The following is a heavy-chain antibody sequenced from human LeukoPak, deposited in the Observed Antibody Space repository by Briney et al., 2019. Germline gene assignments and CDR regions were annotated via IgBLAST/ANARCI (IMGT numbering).Heavy chain of an antibody. CDR2: LRGDGDT. D-gene: IGHD6-13*01. CDR3: AKASWVSNAEEVL. V-gene: IGHV3-23*01. Sequence: GGSLRLSCAASGFTFSSYAMSWVRQAPARGLEWVSSLRGDGDTFYADSVKGRFTLSRDDSRNTVYLQLNNLRVEDTAIYYCAKASWVSNAEEVLWGQGTLVNVSS. J-gene: IGHJ4*02. CDR1: GFTFSSYA.